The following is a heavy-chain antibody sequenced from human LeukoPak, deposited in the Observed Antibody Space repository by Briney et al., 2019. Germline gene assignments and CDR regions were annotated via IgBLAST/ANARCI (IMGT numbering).Heavy chain of an antibody. V-gene: IGHV3-7*01. Sequence: PGGSLRLSCEGSGFSFSSYWMTWVRQLPGKGPEWVANIRQDESERYFADSVKGRFTISRDNAKKSVYLHMSSLRAEDTAVYYCARDPYSGTYGDTYYYYMDVWGKGTTVTISS. D-gene: IGHD1-26*01. CDR1: GFSFSSYW. J-gene: IGHJ6*03. CDR2: IRQDESER. CDR3: ARDPYSGTYGDTYYYYMDV.